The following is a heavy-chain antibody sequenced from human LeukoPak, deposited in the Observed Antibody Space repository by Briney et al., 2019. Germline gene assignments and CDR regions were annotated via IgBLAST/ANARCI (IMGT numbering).Heavy chain of an antibody. CDR2: IIPIFGIA. CDR3: ARDQAITLGY. D-gene: IGHD3-16*01. V-gene: IGHV1-69*04. Sequence: SVKVSCKASGGTFSSYAISWVRQAPGQGLEWMGRIIPIFGIANYAQKFQGRVTITADKSTSTAYMEPSSLRSEDTAVYYCARDQAITLGYWGQGTLVTVSS. J-gene: IGHJ4*02. CDR1: GGTFSSYA.